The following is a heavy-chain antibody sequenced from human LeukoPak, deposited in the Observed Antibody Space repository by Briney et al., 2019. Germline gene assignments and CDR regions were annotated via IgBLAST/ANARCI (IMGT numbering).Heavy chain of an antibody. D-gene: IGHD7-27*01. V-gene: IGHV1-2*02. CDR2: ISPNSGGT. Sequence: GASVKVSCKASGYTFTAYYIRWVRQAPGQGLEWMGWISPNSGGTDYAQKFQGRVTMTRDTSISTTYVELSSLTSDDTAVYYCAIQPWGSGNNWYFDLWGRGTLVTVSS. CDR1: GYTFTAYY. CDR3: AIQPWGSGNNWYFDL. J-gene: IGHJ2*01.